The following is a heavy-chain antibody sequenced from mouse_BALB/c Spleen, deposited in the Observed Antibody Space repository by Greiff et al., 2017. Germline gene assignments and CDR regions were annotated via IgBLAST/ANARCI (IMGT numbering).Heavy chain of an antibody. V-gene: IGHV1S137*01. Sequence: VQVVESGAELVRPGVSVKISCKGSGYTFTDYAMHWVKQSHAKSLEWIGVISTYYGDASYNQKFKGKATMTVDKSSSTAYMELARLTSEDSAIYYCARSYGSSLWFAYWGQGTLVTVSA. D-gene: IGHD1-1*01. J-gene: IGHJ3*01. CDR1: GYTFTDYA. CDR3: ARSYGSSLWFAY. CDR2: ISTYYGDA.